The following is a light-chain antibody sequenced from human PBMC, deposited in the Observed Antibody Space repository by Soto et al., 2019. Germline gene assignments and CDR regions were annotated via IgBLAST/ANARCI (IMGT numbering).Light chain of an antibody. V-gene: IGKV3-20*01. CDR2: GAS. Sequence: EIVLTQSPGPLSLSPGERATLSCRASQSVTSTYLGWYQQKPGQAPRLLIYGASSRATGIPDRFSGSGSGTDFTLTISRLEPEDFAVYFCHQYSSSPYTFGQGTRLEIK. J-gene: IGKJ2*01. CDR3: HQYSSSPYT. CDR1: QSVTSTY.